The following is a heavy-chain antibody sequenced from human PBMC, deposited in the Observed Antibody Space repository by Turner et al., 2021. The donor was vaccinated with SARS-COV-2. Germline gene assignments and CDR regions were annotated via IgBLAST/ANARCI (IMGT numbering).Heavy chain of an antibody. J-gene: IGHJ5*02. CDR3: ARGPPGDDFWSGYRPNWFDP. CDR2: IIPILGMT. V-gene: IGHV1-69*10. D-gene: IGHD3-3*01. Sequence: QVQLVQSGAEVKKPGSSVKVSCKASGGTFNTYAISWVRQAPGQGLEWMGGIIPILGMTNYAQKVQGRVTITADKSTSTAYMELSSLRSEDTAVYYCARGPPGDDFWSGYRPNWFDPWGQGTLVTVSS. CDR1: GGTFNTYA.